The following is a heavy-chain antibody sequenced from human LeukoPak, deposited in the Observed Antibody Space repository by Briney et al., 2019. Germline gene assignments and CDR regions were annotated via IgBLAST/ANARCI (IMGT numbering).Heavy chain of an antibody. V-gene: IGHV3-48*03. J-gene: IGHJ4*02. CDR3: ARASIRYGGSDVNFNY. CDR2: ISSSGTTI. Sequence: GGSLRLSCAASGFTFSSYEMNWVRQAPGEGLEWVSYISSSGTTIYYADSVKGRFTSAREKAKISLHRKMDSLRAQDRAIYYCARASIRYGGSDVNFNYWGRGTLVTVSS. CDR1: GFTFSSYE. D-gene: IGHD4-23*01.